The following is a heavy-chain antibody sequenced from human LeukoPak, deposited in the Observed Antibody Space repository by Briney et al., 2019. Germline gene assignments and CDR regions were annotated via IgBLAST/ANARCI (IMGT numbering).Heavy chain of an antibody. Sequence: GGSLRLSCAASGFTFSTYGMNWVRQAPGKELEWVSSISSSTKYIYYADSVKGRFTISRDNANNSLYLQMNSLRAEDTAVYYCARDYTRTTGWFDPWGQGTLVTVSS. CDR3: ARDYTRTTGWFDP. CDR1: GFTFSTYG. CDR2: ISSSTKYI. D-gene: IGHD1-1*01. J-gene: IGHJ5*02. V-gene: IGHV3-21*01.